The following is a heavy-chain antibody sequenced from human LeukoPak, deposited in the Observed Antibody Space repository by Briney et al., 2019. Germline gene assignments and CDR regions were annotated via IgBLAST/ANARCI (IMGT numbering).Heavy chain of an antibody. J-gene: IGHJ4*02. CDR2: IHPSDSDT. CDR3: ARQVPASN. D-gene: IGHD2-2*01. CDR1: GYKFTSNW. V-gene: IGHV5-51*01. Sequence: GESLKISCKGSGYKFTSNWIGWVRQMPGKGLEWMGIIHPSDSDTRYSPSFQGQVTISADKSISTAYLQWSSLKASDTAMYYCARQVPASNWGQGTLVTVSS.